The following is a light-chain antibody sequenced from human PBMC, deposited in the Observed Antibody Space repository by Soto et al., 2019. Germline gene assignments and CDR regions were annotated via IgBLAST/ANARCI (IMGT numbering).Light chain of an antibody. J-gene: IGLJ2*01. Sequence: QSVLTQPPSASGTPGQRVTISWSGSSSNIGSNTVSWYQHLPGTAPKLLIYSNHQRPSGVPDRFSGSKSGTSASLAISGLQSEDEADYYCAAWDGSLNGVVFGGGTKLTVL. CDR3: AAWDGSLNGVV. V-gene: IGLV1-44*01. CDR2: SNH. CDR1: SSNIGSNT.